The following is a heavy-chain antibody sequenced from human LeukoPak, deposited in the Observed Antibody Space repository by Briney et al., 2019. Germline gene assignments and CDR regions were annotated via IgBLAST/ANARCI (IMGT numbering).Heavy chain of an antibody. J-gene: IGHJ4*02. V-gene: IGHV3-23*01. CDR3: ARERWFGELFTPSIDY. D-gene: IGHD3-10*01. CDR1: GFTFRSYG. CDR2: ISGSGDST. Sequence: GGSLRLSCAASGFTFRSYGMTWVSQAPRKGLEWVSAISGSGDSTYYADSVKGRFTISRDNSRNTLYLQMNSLRAEDTAVYYCARERWFGELFTPSIDYWGQGTLVTVSS.